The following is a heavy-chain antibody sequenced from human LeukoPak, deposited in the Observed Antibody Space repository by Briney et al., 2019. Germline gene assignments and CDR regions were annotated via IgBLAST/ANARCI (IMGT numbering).Heavy chain of an antibody. D-gene: IGHD2-2*01. CDR3: ARTPRGYCSSTSCPRYWFDP. Sequence: SETLSLTCTVSGGSISSSSYYWGWIRQPPGKGLEWIGSIYYSGSTYYNPSLKSRVTISVDTSKNQFSLTLSSVPAADTAVYYCARTPRGYCSSTSCPRYWFDPWGQGTLVTVSS. J-gene: IGHJ5*02. CDR1: GGSISSSSYY. CDR2: IYYSGST. V-gene: IGHV4-39*01.